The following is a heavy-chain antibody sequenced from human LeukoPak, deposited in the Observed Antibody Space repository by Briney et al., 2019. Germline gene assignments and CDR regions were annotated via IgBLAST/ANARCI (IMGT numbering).Heavy chain of an antibody. CDR3: ARPGYSGYDSAFDI. CDR1: GFTFRGYA. CDR2: ISVSGGST. V-gene: IGHV3-23*01. Sequence: GGSLRLSCAASGFTFRGYAMSWVRQAPGKGLEWVSGISVSGGSTCYADSVKGWFTISRDNSKNTLYLQMNSLRAEDTAVYYCARPGYSGYDSAFDIWGQGTMVTVSS. J-gene: IGHJ3*02. D-gene: IGHD5-12*01.